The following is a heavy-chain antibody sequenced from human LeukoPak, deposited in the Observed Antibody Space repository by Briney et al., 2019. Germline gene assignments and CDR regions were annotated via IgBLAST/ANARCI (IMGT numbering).Heavy chain of an antibody. D-gene: IGHD6-13*01. CDR3: ARNRGWQQFDY. CDR1: GFTFSSYW. J-gene: IGHJ4*02. CDR2: IKEDGGVK. Sequence: PGGSLRLSCAASGFTFSSYWMDWVREAPGKGLEWVANIKEDGGVKNYVDSVKGRFTISRGNAKDSVYLQMNSLRAEDTALYYCARNRGWQQFDYWGRGTLVTVSS. V-gene: IGHV3-7*04.